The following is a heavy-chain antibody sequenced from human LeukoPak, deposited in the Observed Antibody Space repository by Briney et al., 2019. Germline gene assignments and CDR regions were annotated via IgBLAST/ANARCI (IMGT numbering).Heavy chain of an antibody. D-gene: IGHD6-19*01. CDR2: IYHSGIT. Sequence: PSETLSLTCTVSGDSISGYYWSWIRQPPGKGLEWIGFIYHSGITNYNPSLKSRVTISVDTSKNQFSLNLSSVTAADTAVYYCARDERSDTSGWHLGYWGQGTLVTVSS. J-gene: IGHJ4*02. CDR3: ARDERSDTSGWHLGY. V-gene: IGHV4-59*01. CDR1: GDSISGYY.